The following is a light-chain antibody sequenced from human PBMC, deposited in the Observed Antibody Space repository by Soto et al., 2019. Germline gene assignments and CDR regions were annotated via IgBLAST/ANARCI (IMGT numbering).Light chain of an antibody. J-gene: IGLJ3*02. Sequence: SYELTQPPSVSVAPGKTARITCGGNNIGSESVHWYQQKPGQAPVLVIYYDSDRPSGIPERFSGSNSGNTATLTISRVEAGDEADYYCQVWDSSSDHNWVFGGGTKLTVL. CDR2: YDS. CDR3: QVWDSSSDHNWV. CDR1: NIGSES. V-gene: IGLV3-21*04.